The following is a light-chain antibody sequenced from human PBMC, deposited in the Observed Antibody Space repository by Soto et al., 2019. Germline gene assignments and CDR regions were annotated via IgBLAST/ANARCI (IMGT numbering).Light chain of an antibody. CDR1: EGVASNY. CDR2: GAS. CDR3: QQYGSSPWT. J-gene: IGKJ1*01. V-gene: IGKV3-20*01. Sequence: EVGLTQSPCTLSLSPGETATLSCGASEGVASNYLAWYQQKPGQAPRLLMFGASSRATGVPDRFSGSGYGTDFTLSVTRLQTEDCAVYYCQQYGSSPWTSGQGTKVDIK.